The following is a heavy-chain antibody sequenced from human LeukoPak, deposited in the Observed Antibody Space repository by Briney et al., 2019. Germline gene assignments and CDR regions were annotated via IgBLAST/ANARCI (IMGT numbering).Heavy chain of an antibody. CDR1: AATFISYA. V-gene: IGHV1-69*05. CDR3: ARDRGGATWILFDY. D-gene: IGHD5-18*01. Sequence: SVKVSCKAAAATFISYAISWVRQAPGQGREWMGRIIPIFGTANNAHKFQGRVPITTDESTSTAYMELSSLRTEDTAVYYCARDRGGATWILFDYGGQGTVVTVSS. J-gene: IGHJ4*02. CDR2: IIPIFGTA.